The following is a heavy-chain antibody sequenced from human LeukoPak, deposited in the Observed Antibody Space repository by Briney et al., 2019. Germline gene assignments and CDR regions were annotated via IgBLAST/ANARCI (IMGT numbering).Heavy chain of an antibody. Sequence: PGGSLRLSCTASGFTFCDYAMTWFRQAPGKGLEWIGFIRSKAYGGTIEYAASVKGRFTISRDDSKSIAYLQMNSLKTEDTAVYYFTRDRLVVIWDYYSYYYGMDVWGQGTTVTVSS. CDR2: IRSKAYGGTI. V-gene: IGHV3-49*03. CDR3: TRDRLVVIWDYYSYYYGMDV. J-gene: IGHJ6*02. D-gene: IGHD3-22*01. CDR1: GFTFCDYA.